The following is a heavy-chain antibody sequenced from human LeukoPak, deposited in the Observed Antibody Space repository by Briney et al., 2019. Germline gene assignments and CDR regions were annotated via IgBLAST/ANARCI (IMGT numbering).Heavy chain of an antibody. CDR1: DGSISVHY. J-gene: IGHJ3*02. D-gene: IGHD3-22*01. Sequence: SETLSLTCTVSDGSISVHYWSWIRQPPGKGLEWIGYIFYTGRTRYNPSLQSRVTISLDTSKSHFSLKLTSVTAADTAAYYCARLLDNDSSGHPDTFDMWGQGTMVTVSS. V-gene: IGHV4-59*11. CDR3: ARLLDNDSSGHPDTFDM. CDR2: IFYTGRT.